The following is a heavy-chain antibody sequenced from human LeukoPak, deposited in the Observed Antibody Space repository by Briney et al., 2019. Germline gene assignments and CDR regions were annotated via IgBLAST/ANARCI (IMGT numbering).Heavy chain of an antibody. D-gene: IGHD5-24*01. J-gene: IGHJ4*02. Sequence: SSVKVSCKASGGTFSSYAISWVRQAPGQGLEWMGGFIPIFGTANYTQKFQGRVTITADESTSTAYMELSSLRSEDTAVYYCASRDGYNYRAGLGYWGQGTLVTVSS. CDR3: ASRDGYNYRAGLGY. CDR1: GGTFSSYA. CDR2: FIPIFGTA. V-gene: IGHV1-69*01.